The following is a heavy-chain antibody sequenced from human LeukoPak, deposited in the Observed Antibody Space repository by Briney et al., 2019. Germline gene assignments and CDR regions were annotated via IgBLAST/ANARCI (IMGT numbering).Heavy chain of an antibody. D-gene: IGHD5-18*01. CDR3: ARGLRGTAMVDY. CDR1: GGSFSSYY. Sequence: SETLSVTCAVYGGSFSSYYWSWIRQPPGKGLEWIGEINHSGSTNYNPSLKSRVTISVDTSKNQFSLKLSSVTAADTAVYYCARGLRGTAMVDYWGQGTLVTVSS. V-gene: IGHV4-34*01. J-gene: IGHJ4*02. CDR2: INHSGST.